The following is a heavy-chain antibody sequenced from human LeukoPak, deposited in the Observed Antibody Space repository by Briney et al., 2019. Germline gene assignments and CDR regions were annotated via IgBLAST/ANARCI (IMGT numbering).Heavy chain of an antibody. D-gene: IGHD3-3*01. CDR3: ARDGSDYDFWSGYYDY. J-gene: IGHJ4*02. CDR1: GYTFTGYY. CDR2: INPNSGGT. Sequence: ASVKVSCTASGYTFTGYYMHWVRQAPGQGLVWMGWINPNSGGTNYAQKFQGRLTMTRDTSISTAYMELSRLRSDDTAVYYCARDGSDYDFWSGYYDYWGQGTLVTVSS. V-gene: IGHV1-2*02.